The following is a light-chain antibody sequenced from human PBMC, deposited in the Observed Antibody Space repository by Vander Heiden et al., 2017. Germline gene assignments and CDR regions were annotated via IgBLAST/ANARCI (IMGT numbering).Light chain of an antibody. V-gene: IGKV4-1*01. J-gene: IGKJ5*01. CDR3: QQYYSTIT. CDR2: WAS. Sequence: DIVMTQSPDSLAVSLGERATINCKSSQSVLYSSNNKNYLAWYQQKPGQPPKLPIYWASTRESGVPDRFSGSGSGTDFTLTISSLQAEDVAVYYCQQYYSTITFGQGTRLEIK. CDR1: QSVLYSSNNKNY.